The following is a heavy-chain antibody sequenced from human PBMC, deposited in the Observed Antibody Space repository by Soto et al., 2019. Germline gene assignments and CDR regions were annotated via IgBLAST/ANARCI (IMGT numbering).Heavy chain of an antibody. D-gene: IGHD2-21*02. V-gene: IGHV3-23*01. Sequence: EVQLLEAGGGLVQPGGSLRLSCAASGVTFSSYAMSWVRQAPGKGLEWVSAIRGRGGSTYYADSVKGRFTISRDNSKNTLYLQMNSLRAEDTAVYYCAKIHRWVVTAPFDYWGQGTLVTVSS. CDR1: GVTFSSYA. CDR2: IRGRGGST. J-gene: IGHJ4*02. CDR3: AKIHRWVVTAPFDY.